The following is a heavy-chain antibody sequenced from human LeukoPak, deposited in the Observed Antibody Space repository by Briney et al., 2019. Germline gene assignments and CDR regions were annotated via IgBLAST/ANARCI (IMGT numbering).Heavy chain of an antibody. V-gene: IGHV4-59*08. D-gene: IGHD6-19*01. Sequence: SETLSLTCTVSGGSISSYYWSWIRQPPGKGLEWIGYIYYSGSTNYNPSLKSRVTISVDTSKNQFSLKLSSMTAADTAVYYCARQGGSSGWYEGDYFDYWGQGTLVTVSS. CDR1: GGSISSYY. J-gene: IGHJ4*02. CDR3: ARQGGSSGWYEGDYFDY. CDR2: IYYSGST.